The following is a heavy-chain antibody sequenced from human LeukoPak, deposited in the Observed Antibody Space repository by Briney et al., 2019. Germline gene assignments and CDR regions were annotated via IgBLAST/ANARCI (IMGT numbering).Heavy chain of an antibody. J-gene: IGHJ5*02. Sequence: GASVKVSCKASGHTFSGSYIHWVRQAPGQGLEWMGWISAYNGNTNYAQKLQGRVTMTTDTSTSTAYMELRSLRSDDTAVYYCARDTRFGDFTDNWFDPWGQGTLVTVSS. V-gene: IGHV1-18*04. D-gene: IGHD3-10*01. CDR2: ISAYNGNT. CDR3: ARDTRFGDFTDNWFDP. CDR1: GHTFSGSY.